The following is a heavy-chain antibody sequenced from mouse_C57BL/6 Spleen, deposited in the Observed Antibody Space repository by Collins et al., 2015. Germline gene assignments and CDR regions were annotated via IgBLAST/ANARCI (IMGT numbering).Heavy chain of an antibody. Sequence: QIQLVQSGPELKKPGETVKISCKASGYTFTDYSMHWVKQAPGKGLKWMGWINTETGEPTYADDFKGRFAFSLETSASTAYLQINNLKNEDTATYFCARGGNLYYAMDYWGQGTSVTVSS. J-gene: IGHJ4*01. CDR1: GYTFTDYS. CDR2: INTETGEP. CDR3: ARGGNLYYAMDY. D-gene: IGHD1-1*02. V-gene: IGHV9-2-1*01.